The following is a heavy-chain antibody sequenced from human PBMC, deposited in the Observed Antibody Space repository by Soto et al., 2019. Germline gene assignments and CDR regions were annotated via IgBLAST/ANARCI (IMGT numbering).Heavy chain of an antibody. J-gene: IGHJ3*02. V-gene: IGHV1-2*04. CDR2: INPNSGGT. Sequence: ASVKVSCKASGYTFTGYYMHWVRQAPGQGLEWMGWINPNSGGTNYAQKFQGWVTMTRDTSISTAYIELSRLRSDDTAVYYCARDMQQLPNRGAFDIWGQGTMVTV. CDR1: GYTFTGYY. CDR3: ARDMQQLPNRGAFDI. D-gene: IGHD6-13*01.